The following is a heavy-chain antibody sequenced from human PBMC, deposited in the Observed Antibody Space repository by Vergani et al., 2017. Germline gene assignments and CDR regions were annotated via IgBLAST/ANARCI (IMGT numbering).Heavy chain of an antibody. CDR2: ISGSGGST. Sequence: EVQLLESGGGLVQPGGSLRLSCAASRFIFSNYAMTWVRQAQGKGLEWVSSISGSGGSTYYADSVKGRFTISRDNSKNTLYLQMNSLRAEDTAVYYCAQDGDYAPFDYWGQGTLVTVSS. J-gene: IGHJ4*02. CDR1: RFIFSNYA. D-gene: IGHD4-17*01. V-gene: IGHV3-23*01. CDR3: AQDGDYAPFDY.